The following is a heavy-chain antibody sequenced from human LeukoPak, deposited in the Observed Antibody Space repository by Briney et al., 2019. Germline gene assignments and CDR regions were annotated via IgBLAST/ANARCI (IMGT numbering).Heavy chain of an antibody. CDR3: ARDRGAAAGIFDY. Sequence: SETLSLTCTVSGYSISSGYYWGWIRQPPGKELEWIGSIYHSGSTYYNPSLKSRVTISVDTSKNQFSLKLSSVTAADAAVYYCARDRGAAAGIFDYWGQGTLVTVSS. CDR2: IYHSGST. CDR1: GYSISSGYY. J-gene: IGHJ4*02. D-gene: IGHD6-13*01. V-gene: IGHV4-38-2*02.